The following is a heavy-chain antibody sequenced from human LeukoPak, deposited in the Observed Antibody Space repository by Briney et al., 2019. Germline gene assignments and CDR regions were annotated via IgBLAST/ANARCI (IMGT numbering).Heavy chain of an antibody. CDR2: IYSGGST. V-gene: IGHV3-53*01. J-gene: IGHJ4*02. CDR3: AKVSLELRGVFDY. D-gene: IGHD1-7*01. Sequence: TGGSLRLSCAASGFTVSSNYMSWVRQAPGKGLEWVSVIYSGGSTYYADSVKGRFTISRDNSKNTLYLQMNSLRAEDTAVYYCAKVSLELRGVFDYWGQGTLVTVS. CDR1: GFTVSSNY.